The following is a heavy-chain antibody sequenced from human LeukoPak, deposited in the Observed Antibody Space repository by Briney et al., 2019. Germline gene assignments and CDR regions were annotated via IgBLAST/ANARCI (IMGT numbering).Heavy chain of an antibody. Sequence: PGGSRRLSCPASGFTVSTNYMSLVRQPPGKGLEWVSVIYSGGTTYYADSVKGRFTVSRDNSKNELYLQMNSLRAEDTAIYFCALGLSKMIRGPVDYWGQGALVTVSS. D-gene: IGHD3-16*02. CDR2: IYSGGTT. V-gene: IGHV3-66*01. CDR3: ALGLSKMIRGPVDY. CDR1: GFTVSTNY. J-gene: IGHJ4*02.